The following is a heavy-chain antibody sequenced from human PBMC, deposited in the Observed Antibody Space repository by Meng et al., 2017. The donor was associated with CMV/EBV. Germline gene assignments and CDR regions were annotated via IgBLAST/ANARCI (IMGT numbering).Heavy chain of an antibody. CDR3: ARRRGRHSGGGSYYFDY. V-gene: IGHV3-21*01. D-gene: IGHD4-23*01. CDR1: GFTFSSYS. J-gene: IGHJ4*02. Sequence: GESLKISCAASGFTFSSYSMNWVRQAPGRGLEWVSSISSSSSYIYYADSVKGRFTISRDNAENSLYLQMNSLRAEDTAVYYCARRRGRHSGGGSYYFDYWGQGTLVTVSS. CDR2: ISSSSSYI.